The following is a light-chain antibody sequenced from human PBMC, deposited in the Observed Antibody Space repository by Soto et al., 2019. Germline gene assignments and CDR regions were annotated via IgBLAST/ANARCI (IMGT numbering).Light chain of an antibody. CDR2: EVS. CDR1: SSDVGGYNY. CDR3: SSYAGSNNFV. Sequence: QSALTQPPSASGSPGQSVTISCTGTSSDVGGYNYVSWYQQHPGKAHKLMIYEVSERPSGVPDRFSGSKSSNTASLTVSGLQAEDEADYYCSSYAGSNNFVFGTGTKVTVL. J-gene: IGLJ1*01. V-gene: IGLV2-8*01.